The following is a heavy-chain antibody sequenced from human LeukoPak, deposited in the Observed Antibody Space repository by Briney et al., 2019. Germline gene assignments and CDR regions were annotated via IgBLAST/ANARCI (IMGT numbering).Heavy chain of an antibody. V-gene: IGHV3-30*18. Sequence: GGSLRLSCAASGFTFYDYGMHWVRQAPGKGLEWVAVISYDGSNKYYADSVKGRFTISRDNSKNTLYLQMNSLRAEDTAVYYCANNYDCPFDWGQGTLVTVSS. CDR3: ANNYDCPFD. CDR2: ISYDGSNK. CDR1: GFTFYDYG. J-gene: IGHJ4*02. D-gene: IGHD5-12*01.